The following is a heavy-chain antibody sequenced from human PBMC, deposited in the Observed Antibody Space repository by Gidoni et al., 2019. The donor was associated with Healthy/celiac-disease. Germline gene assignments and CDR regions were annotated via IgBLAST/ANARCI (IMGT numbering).Heavy chain of an antibody. CDR3: ARDIVVVVAAEFGMDV. V-gene: IGHV1-2*02. Sequence: VQLAQSGAAVKKPGASVQVSCKASGYTFTVYYMHWVRQAPGQGREWMGWINPNSGGTNYAQKFQGRVTMTRDTSISTAYMELSRLRSDDTAVYYCARDIVVVVAAEFGMDVWGKGTTVTVSS. CDR2: INPNSGGT. D-gene: IGHD2-15*01. CDR1: GYTFTVYY. J-gene: IGHJ6*04.